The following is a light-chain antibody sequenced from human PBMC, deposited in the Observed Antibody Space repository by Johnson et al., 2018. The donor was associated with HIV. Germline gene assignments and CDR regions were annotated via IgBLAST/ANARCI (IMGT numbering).Light chain of an antibody. CDR3: GTLDSGLGAVYV. J-gene: IGLJ1*01. V-gene: IGLV1-51*01. CDR1: SSNIVNIY. Sequence: QSVLTQPPSVSAAPGQKVTISCSASSSNIVNIYISWYQHLPGTAPKLLIYDNNKRPSGIPDRFSGSKSGTSATLGITGLQPGDEADYYCGTLDSGLGAVYVFGPGTKVTVL. CDR2: DNN.